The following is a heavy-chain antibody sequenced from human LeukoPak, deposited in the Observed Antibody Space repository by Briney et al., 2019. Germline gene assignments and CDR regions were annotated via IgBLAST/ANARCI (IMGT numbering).Heavy chain of an antibody. V-gene: IGHV4-4*07. CDR1: GGSISSYY. D-gene: IGHD3-22*01. Sequence: SETLSLTCTVSGGSISSYYWSWIRQPAGKGLEWIGRIYTSGGTNYNPSLKSRVTMSVDTSKNQFSLKLSSVTAADTAMYYCARDAGVLYYYDSSGYYTDPAFDYWGQGTLVTVSS. CDR2: IYTSGGT. CDR3: ARDAGVLYYYDSSGYYTDPAFDY. J-gene: IGHJ4*02.